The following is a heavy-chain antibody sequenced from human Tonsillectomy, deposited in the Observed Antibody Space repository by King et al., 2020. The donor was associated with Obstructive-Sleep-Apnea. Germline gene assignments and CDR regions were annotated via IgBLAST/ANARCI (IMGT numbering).Heavy chain of an antibody. CDR2: ISWDGGST. V-gene: IGHV3-43D*03. Sequence: VQLVESGGVVVQPGGSLRLSCAASGFTFDDYAMHWVRQAPGKGLEWVSLISWDGGSTYYADSVKGRFTISRDNSKNSLYLQMNSLRAEDTALYYWATGSGGYYPGYFQHWGQGTLVTVSS. CDR1: GFTFDDYA. CDR3: ATGSGGYYPGYFQH. J-gene: IGHJ1*01. D-gene: IGHD3-22*01.